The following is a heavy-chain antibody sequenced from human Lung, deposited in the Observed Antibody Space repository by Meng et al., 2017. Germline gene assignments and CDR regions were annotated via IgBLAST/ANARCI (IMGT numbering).Heavy chain of an antibody. CDR1: GVSFSYYY. V-gene: IGHV4-34*01. Sequence: QVQLQQWGAGLLKPSETLPLPCVVSGVSFSYYYGSWIRQPPGKGLEWIGEINHSGSTNYNPSLESRATISVDTSQNNLSLKLSSVTAADSAVYYCARGPTTMAHDFDYWGQGTLVTVSS. D-gene: IGHD4-11*01. J-gene: IGHJ4*02. CDR3: ARGPTTMAHDFDY. CDR2: INHSGST.